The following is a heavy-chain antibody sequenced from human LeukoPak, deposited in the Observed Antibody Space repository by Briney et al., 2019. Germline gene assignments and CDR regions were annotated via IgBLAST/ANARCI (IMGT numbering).Heavy chain of an antibody. D-gene: IGHD6-19*01. CDR2: INSDGRST. Sequence: GGSLRLSCAASGLTFSNYWMHWVRQAPGEALVWVAHINSDGRSTSYADSVKGRFTISRDNAKNTLYVQMNRLRSEDTAVYYCARDMCSSGWSYYFDHWGQGTLVTVSS. CDR1: GLTFSNYW. V-gene: IGHV3-74*01. J-gene: IGHJ4*02. CDR3: ARDMCSSGWSYYFDH.